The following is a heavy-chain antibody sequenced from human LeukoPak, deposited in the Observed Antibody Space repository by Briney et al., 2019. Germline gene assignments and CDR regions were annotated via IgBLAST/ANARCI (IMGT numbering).Heavy chain of an antibody. CDR1: GGSFSIYY. CDR2: INHSGST. D-gene: IGHD3-10*01. V-gene: IGHV4-34*01. J-gene: IGHJ4*02. Sequence: PSETLSLTCGVYGGSFSIYYWSWIRQPPGKGLEWIGEINHSGSTNYNPSLKSRVTISVDTSKNQFSLKLSSVTAADTAVYYCTRAKRIIMIRGVITRYFDYWGQGTLVTVSS. CDR3: TRAKRIIMIRGVITRYFDY.